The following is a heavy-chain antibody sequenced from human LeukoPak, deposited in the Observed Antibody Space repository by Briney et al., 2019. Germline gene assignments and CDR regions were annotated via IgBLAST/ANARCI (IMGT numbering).Heavy chain of an antibody. CDR1: VGTFSSYA. D-gene: IGHD6-6*01. Sequence: ASVKVSCKASVGTFSSYAISWVRQAPGQGLEWMGIINPSGGSTSYAQKFQGRVTMTRDMSTSTVYMELSSLRSEDTAVYHCARDGSSSGWFDPWGQGTLVTVSS. V-gene: IGHV1-46*01. CDR3: ARDGSSSGWFDP. CDR2: INPSGGST. J-gene: IGHJ5*02.